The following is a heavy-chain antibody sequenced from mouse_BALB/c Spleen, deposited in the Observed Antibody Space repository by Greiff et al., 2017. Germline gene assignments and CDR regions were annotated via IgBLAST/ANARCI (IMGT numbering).Heavy chain of an antibody. CDR3: ARRNTTVVATDYYAMDY. J-gene: IGHJ4*01. Sequence: EVKLMESGGGLVKPGGSLKLSCAASGFTFSSYAMSWVRQSPEKRLEWVAEISSGGSYTYYPDTVTGRFTISRDNAKNTLYLEMSSLRSEDTAMYYCARRNTTVVATDYYAMDYWGQGTSVTVSS. CDR1: GFTFSSYA. CDR2: ISSGGSYT. D-gene: IGHD1-1*01. V-gene: IGHV5-9-4*01.